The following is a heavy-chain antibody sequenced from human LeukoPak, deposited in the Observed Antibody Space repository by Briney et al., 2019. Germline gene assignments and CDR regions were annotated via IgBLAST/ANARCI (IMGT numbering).Heavy chain of an antibody. V-gene: IGHV3-30*18. CDR2: ISNDGSNK. J-gene: IGHJ4*02. D-gene: IGHD1-26*01. CDR3: AKETGRWELE. CDR1: GFTFSSYG. Sequence: GGSLRLSYAASGFTFSSYGIHWARQAPGKGLEWVAVISNDGSNKYYADSVKGRFTISRDNSKNTLYLQMNSLRAEDTAVYYCAKETGRWELEWGQGTLVTVSS.